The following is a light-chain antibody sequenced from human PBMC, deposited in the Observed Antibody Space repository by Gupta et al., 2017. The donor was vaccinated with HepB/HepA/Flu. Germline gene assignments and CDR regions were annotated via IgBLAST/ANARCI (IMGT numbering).Light chain of an antibody. Sequence: GTLSLSPGERATLSCRASQSINSNSLAWYQQKPGQAPRLLIYGTSSRATGIPDRFSGGGSGTDFTLTISRLEPEDFAVYYCQQDGRLPITFGQGTLLEIK. CDR2: GTS. CDR3: QQDGRLPIT. CDR1: QSINSNS. J-gene: IGKJ5*01. V-gene: IGKV3-20*01.